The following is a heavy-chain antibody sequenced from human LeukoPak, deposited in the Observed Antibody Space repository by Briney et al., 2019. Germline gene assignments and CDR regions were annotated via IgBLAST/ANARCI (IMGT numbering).Heavy chain of an antibody. Sequence: SETLSLTCTVSGGSISSYYWGWIRQPAGKGLEWIGRIYTSGGTNYNPSLKSRVTISVDKSRKQFSLQLSSVTAADTAMYYCARDLGGYSYYYMDVWGKGTTVTVSS. V-gene: IGHV4-4*07. CDR3: ARDLGGYSYYYMDV. CDR2: IYTSGGT. D-gene: IGHD3-16*01. J-gene: IGHJ6*03. CDR1: GGSISSYY.